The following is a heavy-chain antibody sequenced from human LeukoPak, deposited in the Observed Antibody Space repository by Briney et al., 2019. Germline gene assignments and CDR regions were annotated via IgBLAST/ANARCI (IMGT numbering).Heavy chain of an antibody. CDR3: ARAQAEYQLPTGVGNDY. CDR2: ISSSGSTI. Sequence: KTGGSLRLSCAASGFTFSDYYMSWIRQAPGKGLEWVSYISSSGSTIYYADSVKGRFTISRDNAKNSLYLQMNSLRAEDTAVYYCARAQAEYQLPTGVGNDYWGQGTLVTVSS. V-gene: IGHV3-11*04. CDR1: GFTFSDYY. D-gene: IGHD2-2*01. J-gene: IGHJ4*02.